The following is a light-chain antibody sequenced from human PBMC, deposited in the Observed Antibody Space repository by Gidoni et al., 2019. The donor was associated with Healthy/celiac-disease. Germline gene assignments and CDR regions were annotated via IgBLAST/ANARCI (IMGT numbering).Light chain of an antibody. CDR2: VAS. Sequence: EIVLTQSPATLSLSPGERATLSCRASQSVSSYLAWSQQKPGQAPRLRIYVASNRATGIPARFSGSGSGTDFTLTISSLEPEDFAVYYCQQRSNWPPEITFXGXTKVXIK. J-gene: IGKJ4*01. CDR3: QQRSNWPPEIT. V-gene: IGKV3-11*01. CDR1: QSVSSY.